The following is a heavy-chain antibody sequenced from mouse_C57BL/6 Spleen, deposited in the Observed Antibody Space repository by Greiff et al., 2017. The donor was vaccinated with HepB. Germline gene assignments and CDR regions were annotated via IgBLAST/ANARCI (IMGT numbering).Heavy chain of an antibody. CDR3: ARQGAYGNYGYFDG. V-gene: IGHV5-9*01. CDR1: GFTFSSYT. J-gene: IGHJ1*03. CDR2: ISGGGGNT. Sequence: EVQVVESGGGLVKPGGSLKLSCAASGFTFSSYTMSWVRQTPEKRLEWVATISGGGGNTYYPDSVKGRFTISRDNAKNTLYLQMSSLRSEDTALYYCARQGAYGNYGYFDGWGTGTTVTVSS. D-gene: IGHD2-1*01.